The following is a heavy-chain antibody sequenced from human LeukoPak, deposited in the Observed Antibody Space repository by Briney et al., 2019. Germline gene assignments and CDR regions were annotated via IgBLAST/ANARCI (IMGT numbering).Heavy chain of an antibody. CDR2: IIPIFGTA. V-gene: IGHV1-69*13. CDR1: GGTFISYA. CDR3: AEGMRYSSVKFDY. D-gene: IGHD6-19*01. J-gene: IGHJ4*02. Sequence: ASVKVSCKASGGTFISYAISWVRQAPGQGLEWMGGIIPIFGTANYAQKFQGRVTITADESTSTAYMELSSLRSEDTAVYYCAEGMRYSSVKFDYWGQGTLVTVSS.